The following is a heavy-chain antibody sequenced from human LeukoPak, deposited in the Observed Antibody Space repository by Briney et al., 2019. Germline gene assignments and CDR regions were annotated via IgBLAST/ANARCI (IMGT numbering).Heavy chain of an antibody. Sequence: SETLSLTCTVSGGSISSGGYYWSWIRQQPGKGLEWIGYIYYSGSTYYNPSLKSRVTISVDTSKNQFSLKLSSVTAADTAVYYCASVIVGATTGALDYWGQGTLVTVSS. V-gene: IGHV4-31*03. CDR1: GGSISSGGYY. CDR2: IYYSGST. J-gene: IGHJ4*02. CDR3: ASVIVGATTGALDY. D-gene: IGHD1-26*01.